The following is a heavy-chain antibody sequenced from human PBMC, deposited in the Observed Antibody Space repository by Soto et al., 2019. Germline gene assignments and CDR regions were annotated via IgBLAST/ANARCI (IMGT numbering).Heavy chain of an antibody. D-gene: IGHD3-16*01. Sequence: PSETLSLTCSVSGGSISPSYWIWIRQLPGKGLEWIGSIHYSGSTNYNPSLKSRVTISVDTSKNQFSLKLSSVTAADTAVYYCARSWGYYFDYWGQGTLVTVSS. CDR1: GGSISPSY. CDR3: ARSWGYYFDY. V-gene: IGHV4-59*01. J-gene: IGHJ4*02. CDR2: IHYSGST.